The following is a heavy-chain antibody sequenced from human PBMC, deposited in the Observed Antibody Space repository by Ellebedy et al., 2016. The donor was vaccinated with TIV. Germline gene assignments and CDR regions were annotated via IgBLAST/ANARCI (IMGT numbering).Heavy chain of an antibody. D-gene: IGHD3-22*01. Sequence: AASVKVSCKASGYTFTGYYIHCVRQAPGQGLEWMGWLNVASTDTNYAQRFRDRCTMTRDTSISTAYMDLSRLTSDDTAVYYCARSVMKVVTAAPLGYWGQGTLVTVSS. V-gene: IGHV1-2*02. CDR2: LNVASTDT. CDR1: GYTFTGYY. CDR3: ARSVMKVVTAAPLGY. J-gene: IGHJ4*02.